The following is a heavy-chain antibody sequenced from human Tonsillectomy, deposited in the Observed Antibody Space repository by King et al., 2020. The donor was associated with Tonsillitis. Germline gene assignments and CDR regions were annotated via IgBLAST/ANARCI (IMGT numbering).Heavy chain of an antibody. V-gene: IGHV4-61*01. J-gene: IGHJ4*02. CDR1: GVSVSSDLYY. Sequence: VQLQESGPGLVKPSETLSLTCTVSGVSVSSDLYYWSWIRQPPGKGLEWIGYIDYSGRTEYNRGRTHYNQSLKRRHTISLDTSKHQVSLKLSSVTAADTAIYYCVRDNVERATVTGEYYFDYWGQGTLVTVSS. CDR3: VRDNVERATVTGEYYFDY. D-gene: IGHD5-24*01. CDR2: IDYSGRTEYNRGRT.